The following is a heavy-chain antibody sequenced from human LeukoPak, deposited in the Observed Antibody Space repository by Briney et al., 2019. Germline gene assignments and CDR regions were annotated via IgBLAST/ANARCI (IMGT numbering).Heavy chain of an antibody. Sequence: EASVKVSCKSSGYTFTGYYMHWVRQGTGQGLERMGWTNPNSGGTNYAQKFQGRVTMTRDTSASTAYMELSSLRSEDMAVYYCARGYGGNSNWFDPWGQGTMVTVSS. CDR1: GYTFTGYY. CDR3: ARGYGGNSNWFDP. V-gene: IGHV1-2*02. J-gene: IGHJ5*02. D-gene: IGHD4-23*01. CDR2: TNPNSGGT.